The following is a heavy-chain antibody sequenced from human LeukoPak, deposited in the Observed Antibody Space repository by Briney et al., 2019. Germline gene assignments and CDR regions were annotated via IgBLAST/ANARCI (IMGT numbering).Heavy chain of an antibody. Sequence: GSLRLSCAASGFTFSSYAMGWVRQAPGKGLEWVSAISGSGGSTYYADSVKGRFTISRDNSKNTLYLQMNSLRAEDTAVYYCAKGHYGGNGLAFDIWGQGTIVTVSP. CDR3: AKGHYGGNGLAFDI. J-gene: IGHJ3*02. D-gene: IGHD4-23*01. V-gene: IGHV3-23*01. CDR1: GFTFSSYA. CDR2: ISGSGGST.